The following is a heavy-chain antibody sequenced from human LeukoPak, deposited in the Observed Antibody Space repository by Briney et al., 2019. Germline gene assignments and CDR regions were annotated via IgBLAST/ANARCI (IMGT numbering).Heavy chain of an antibody. CDR3: ARHYAPPIRKGDAFDI. CDR2: IYPGDSDT. J-gene: IGHJ3*02. V-gene: IGHV5-51*01. CDR1: GYSFTNYW. Sequence: GESLKISCKGSGYSFTNYWIGWVRQMPGKGLEWMGIIYPGDSDTRYSPSFQGQVTISADKSISTAYLQWSSLKASDTAMYYCARHYAPPIRKGDAFDIWGQGTMVTVSS. D-gene: IGHD2-2*02.